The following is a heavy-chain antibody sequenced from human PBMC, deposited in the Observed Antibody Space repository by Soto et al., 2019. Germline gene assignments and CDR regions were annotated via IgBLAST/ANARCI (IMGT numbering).Heavy chain of an antibody. D-gene: IGHD3-22*01. V-gene: IGHV3-23*01. CDR2: ISGSGGST. CDR3: AKGVTMIVVVITRFDF. Sequence: GGSLRLSCAASGFTFSSYAMSWVRQAPGKGLEWVSAISGSGGSTYYADSVKGQFTISRDNSKNTLYLQMNSLRAEDTAVYYCAKGVTMIVVVITRFDFWGQATLVTVSS. J-gene: IGHJ4*02. CDR1: GFTFSSYA.